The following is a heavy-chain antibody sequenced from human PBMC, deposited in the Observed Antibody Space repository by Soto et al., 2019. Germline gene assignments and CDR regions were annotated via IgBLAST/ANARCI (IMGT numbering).Heavy chain of an antibody. CDR3: TTTKGRLEPPTNDF. CDR2: IKSDAYGGAI. J-gene: IGHJ4*02. Sequence: EVQLVESGGGLVKPGGSLRLSCAGSGFTFSNAWMSWVRRAPGKGLEWVGRIKSDAYGGAIDYAAPVKGRFTISRDDSKNTLFLQMNNLRAEATAVSSCTTTKGRLEPPTNDFWGQGTTVIVSS. V-gene: IGHV3-15*01. CDR1: GFTFSNAW. D-gene: IGHD2-8*01.